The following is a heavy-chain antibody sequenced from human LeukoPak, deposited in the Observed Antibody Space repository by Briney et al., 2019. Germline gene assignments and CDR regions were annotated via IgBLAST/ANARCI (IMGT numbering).Heavy chain of an antibody. J-gene: IGHJ3*02. CDR3: ARGGWSPSDAFDI. D-gene: IGHD6-19*01. CDR2: ISGSGGST. CDR1: GFSLSSYA. Sequence: QAGGSLRLSCAASGFSLSSYALTWVRQAPGKGLEWVSAISGSGGSTYYADSVKGRFTISRDNSKSTLYLQMNSLRAEDTAVYYCARGGWSPSDAFDIWGQGTMVTVSS. V-gene: IGHV3-23*01.